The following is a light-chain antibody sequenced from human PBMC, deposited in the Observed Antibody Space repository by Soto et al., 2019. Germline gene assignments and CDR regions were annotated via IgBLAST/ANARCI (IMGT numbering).Light chain of an antibody. V-gene: IGKV1-5*03. CDR3: QHYNSYSVA. J-gene: IGKJ1*01. CDR2: KAS. Sequence: DIVMTQSPSTLSGSVGDRVTITCRASQTISSWLAWYQQKPGKAPKLLIYKASTLKSGVPSRFSGSGSGTEFTLTISSLQPDDFATYYCQHYNSYSVAFGEGTKVELK. CDR1: QTISSW.